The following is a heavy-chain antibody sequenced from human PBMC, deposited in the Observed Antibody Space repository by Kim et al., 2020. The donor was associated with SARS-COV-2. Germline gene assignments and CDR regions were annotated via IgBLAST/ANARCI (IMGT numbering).Heavy chain of an antibody. Sequence: SETLSLTCAVSGGSISSSNWWSWVRQPPGKGLEWIGEIYHSGSTNYNPSLKSRVTISVDKSKNQFSLKLSSVTAADTAVYYCARGENYYDSSGWMHAFDIWGQGTMVTVSS. CDR1: GGSISSSNW. D-gene: IGHD3-22*01. CDR3: ARGENYYDSSGWMHAFDI. CDR2: IYHSGST. V-gene: IGHV4-4*02. J-gene: IGHJ3*02.